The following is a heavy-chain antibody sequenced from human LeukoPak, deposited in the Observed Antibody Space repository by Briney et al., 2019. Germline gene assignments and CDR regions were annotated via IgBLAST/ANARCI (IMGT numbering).Heavy chain of an antibody. V-gene: IGHV3-64*01. CDR1: GFTFSSYA. CDR2: ISSNGGST. CDR3: ARDSGYDFWSGYHVDY. D-gene: IGHD3-3*01. J-gene: IGHJ4*02. Sequence: GGSLRLSCVASGFTFSSYAMHWVRQAPGKGLEYVSAISSNGGSTYYANSVKGRFTISRDNSKNTLYLQMGSLRAEDMAVYYCARDSGYDFWSGYHVDYWGQGTLVTVSS.